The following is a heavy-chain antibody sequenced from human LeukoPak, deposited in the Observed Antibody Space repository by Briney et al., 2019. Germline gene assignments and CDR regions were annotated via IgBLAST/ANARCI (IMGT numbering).Heavy chain of an antibody. CDR2: IYHSGST. Sequence: SETLSLTCTVSGYSISSGYYWGWIRQPPGKGLEWIGSIYHSGSTYYDPSLKSRVTISVDTSKNQFSLKLSSVTAADTAVYYCARGRYFETIWGQGTLVTVSS. J-gene: IGHJ4*02. CDR3: ARGRYFETI. V-gene: IGHV4-38-2*02. CDR1: GYSISSGYY. D-gene: IGHD3-9*01.